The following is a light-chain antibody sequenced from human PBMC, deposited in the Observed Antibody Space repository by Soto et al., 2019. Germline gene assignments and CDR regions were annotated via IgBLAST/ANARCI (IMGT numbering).Light chain of an antibody. CDR3: QQVNSSPYT. Sequence: EIVLTQSPAILSASPGERATLSCRASQTVSDNLAWYQQKPGQSPRLLIYGASTRATDIPVRFSGSGSGTEFTLTISSLQPEDFATYYCQQVNSSPYTFGQGTKLEI. CDR2: GAS. J-gene: IGKJ2*01. CDR1: QTVSDN. V-gene: IGKV3-15*01.